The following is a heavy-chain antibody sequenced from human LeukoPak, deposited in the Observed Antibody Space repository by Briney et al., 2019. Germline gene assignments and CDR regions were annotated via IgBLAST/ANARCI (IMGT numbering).Heavy chain of an antibody. CDR1: GVSISSYY. CDR3: ARDAPGFGEVLFGAPYGYYYGMDV. Sequence: SETLSLTCTVSGVSISSYYWSWLRQPPGKGLEWIGYIYYSGSTNYNPSLKSRVTISGDTSKNQFSLKLSSVTAEDTAVYYCARDAPGFGEVLFGAPYGYYYGMDVWGKGTTVTVSS. J-gene: IGHJ6*04. CDR2: IYYSGST. V-gene: IGHV4-59*01. D-gene: IGHD3-10*01.